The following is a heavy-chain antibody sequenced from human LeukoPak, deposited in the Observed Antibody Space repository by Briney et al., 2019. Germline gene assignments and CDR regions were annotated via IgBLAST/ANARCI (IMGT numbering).Heavy chain of an antibody. Sequence: ASVKVSCKASGCTFTSYDINWVRQATGQGLEWMGWMNPNSGNTGYAQKFQGRVTMTRNTSISTAYMELSSLRSEDTAVYYCARVPLNSNYDFWSGYLVYGMDVWGQGTTVTVSS. D-gene: IGHD3-3*01. CDR3: ARVPLNSNYDFWSGYLVYGMDV. CDR1: GCTFTSYD. J-gene: IGHJ6*02. V-gene: IGHV1-8*01. CDR2: MNPNSGNT.